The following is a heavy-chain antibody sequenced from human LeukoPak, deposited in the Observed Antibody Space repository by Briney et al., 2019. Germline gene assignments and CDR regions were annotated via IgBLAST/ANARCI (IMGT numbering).Heavy chain of an antibody. J-gene: IGHJ3*02. CDR2: ISSSGSTI. D-gene: IGHD5-18*01. CDR3: AREDTGNDAFDI. CDR1: GFTFSSYE. Sequence: GGSLRLSCAASGFTFSSYEMNWVRQAPGKGLEWVSYISSSGSTIYYADSVKGRFTISRGNAKNSLYLQMNSLRAEDTAVYYCAREDTGNDAFDIWGQGTMVTVSS. V-gene: IGHV3-48*03.